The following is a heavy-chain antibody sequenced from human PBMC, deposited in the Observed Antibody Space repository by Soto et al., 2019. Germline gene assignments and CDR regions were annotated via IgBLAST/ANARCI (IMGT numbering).Heavy chain of an antibody. V-gene: IGHV4-39*07. CDR2: IYYSGST. Sequence: PSETLSLTCTVSGGSISSSSYYWGWIRQPPGKGLEWIGSIYYSGSTNYNPSLKSRVTISVDTSKNQFSLKLSSVTAADTAVYYCARLARGVRGVPYPSYYYYMDVWGKGTTVTVSS. CDR3: ARLARGVRGVPYPSYYYYMDV. D-gene: IGHD3-10*01. J-gene: IGHJ6*03. CDR1: GGSISSSSYY.